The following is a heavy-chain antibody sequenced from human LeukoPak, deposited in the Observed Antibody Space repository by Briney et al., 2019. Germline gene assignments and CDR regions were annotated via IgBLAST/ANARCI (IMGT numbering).Heavy chain of an antibody. V-gene: IGHV4-30-2*01. Sequence: PSETLSLTCAVSGVSISSGGYSWSWLRQPPGKGLEWIVYIYRSGSTYYNPSLKSQVTISVDRSKNQFSLKLSSVTAADTAVYYCARGAPVGGSIDYWGQGTLVTVSS. CDR3: ARGAPVGGSIDY. CDR1: GVSISSGGYS. J-gene: IGHJ4*02. D-gene: IGHD2-15*01. CDR2: IYRSGST.